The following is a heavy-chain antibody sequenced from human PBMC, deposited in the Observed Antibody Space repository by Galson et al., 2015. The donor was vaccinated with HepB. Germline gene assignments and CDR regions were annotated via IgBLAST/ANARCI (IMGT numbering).Heavy chain of an antibody. J-gene: IGHJ4*02. CDR1: GYTFTSYG. Sequence: SVTFSCKASGYTFTSYGISWVRQAPGQGLEWMGWISAYNGNTNYAQKLQGRVTMTTDTSTSTAYMELRSLRSDETAVYYCARDGDILTGLGFDYWGQGTLVTVSS. CDR2: ISAYNGNT. V-gene: IGHV1-18*04. D-gene: IGHD3-9*01. CDR3: ARDGDILTGLGFDY.